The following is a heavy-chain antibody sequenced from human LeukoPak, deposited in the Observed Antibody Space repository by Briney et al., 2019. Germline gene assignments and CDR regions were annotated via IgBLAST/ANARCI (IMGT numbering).Heavy chain of an antibody. J-gene: IGHJ4*02. D-gene: IGHD2-2*01. CDR2: INSDGSST. V-gene: IGHV3-74*01. Sequence: GGSLRLSCAASGFTFSSYWMSWVRQAPGKGLVWVSRINSDGSSTSYADSVKGRFTISRDNAKNTLYLQMNSLRAEDTAVYYCARGGVYCSRTSCYGDVDYWGQGTLVTVSS. CDR1: GFTFSSYW. CDR3: ARGGVYCSRTSCYGDVDY.